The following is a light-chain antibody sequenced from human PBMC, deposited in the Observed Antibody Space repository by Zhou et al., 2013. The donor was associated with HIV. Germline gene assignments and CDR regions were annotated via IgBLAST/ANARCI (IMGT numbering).Light chain of an antibody. J-gene: IGKJ4*01. Sequence: EIVLTQSPGTLSLSPGERAILSCRASQILSGSYLAWYQQKSGQAPRLLIYGASSRATGIPDRFSGSGFGADFALTIDRLEPEDSAIYFCHLYGSSSALRFGGGTRVEI. CDR1: QILSGSY. V-gene: IGKV3-20*01. CDR3: HLYGSSSALR. CDR2: GAS.